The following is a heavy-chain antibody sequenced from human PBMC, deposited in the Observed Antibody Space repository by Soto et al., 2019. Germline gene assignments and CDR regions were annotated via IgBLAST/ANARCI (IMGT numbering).Heavy chain of an antibody. Sequence: GGSLRLSCAASGFTFSSYAMHWVRQAPGKGLEWVAVISYDGSNKYYADSVKGRFTISRDNSKNTLYLQMNSLRAEDTAVYYCARDIVVVVAARGGMDVWGQGTTVTVSS. J-gene: IGHJ6*02. CDR3: ARDIVVVVAARGGMDV. CDR1: GFTFSSYA. D-gene: IGHD2-15*01. CDR2: ISYDGSNK. V-gene: IGHV3-30-3*01.